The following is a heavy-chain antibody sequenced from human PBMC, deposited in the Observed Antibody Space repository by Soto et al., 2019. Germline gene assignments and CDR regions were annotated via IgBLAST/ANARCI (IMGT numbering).Heavy chain of an antibody. J-gene: IGHJ4*02. V-gene: IGHV3-23*01. D-gene: IGHD1-26*01. Sequence: EVHLSESGGASVKPGGSLTLSCAASGFTFSDYAMSWVRQAPGKGLEWLSGISGSGGSIHYADSVKGRFAISRDNSMNTLHLQMNSLRVEDTAVYYCIRDREVMGPTRGVYWGQGTLVTVSS. CDR1: GFTFSDYA. CDR2: ISGSGGSI. CDR3: IRDREVMGPTRGVY.